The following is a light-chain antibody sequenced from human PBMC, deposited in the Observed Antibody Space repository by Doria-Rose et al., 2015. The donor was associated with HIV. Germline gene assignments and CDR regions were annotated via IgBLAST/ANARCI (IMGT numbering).Light chain of an antibody. CDR3: HQCGTSWT. J-gene: IGKJ1*01. CDR1: QSFSSTY. Sequence: TQSPGTLSLSPGERATLSCRASQSFSSTYLAWYQQKPGQAPSLLIYDGSTRATGIPDRFSASGSGTDFTLTISRLEPEDFALYYCHQCGTSWTFGQGTKVEI. V-gene: IGKV3-20*01. CDR2: DGS.